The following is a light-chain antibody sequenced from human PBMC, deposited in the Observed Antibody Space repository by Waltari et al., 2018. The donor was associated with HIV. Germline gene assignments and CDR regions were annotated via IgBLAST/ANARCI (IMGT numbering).Light chain of an antibody. Sequence: QSALPQPASVSGSLGQSISISCSGSSSDLGPYNLVSWYHVSPGKAPKLIIHEVNKRPSGVSDRFSGSKSGKTASLTISGLQTEDEADYYCCSYAGDSNYVFGTGTKVTVL. CDR2: EVN. CDR1: SSDLGPYNL. CDR3: CSYAGDSNYV. J-gene: IGLJ1*01. V-gene: IGLV2-23*02.